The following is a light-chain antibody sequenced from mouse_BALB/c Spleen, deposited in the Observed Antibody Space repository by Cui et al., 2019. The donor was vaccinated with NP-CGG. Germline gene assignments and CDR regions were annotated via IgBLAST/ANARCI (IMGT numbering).Light chain of an antibody. CDR3: ALWYSNHWV. J-gene: IGLJ1*01. CDR1: TGAVTTSNY. CDR2: GTN. V-gene: IGLV1*01. Sequence: QAVLTQESPLTTSPGETVTLTCRSSTGAVTTSNYANWVQEKPDHLFTGLIGGTNNRAPGVPARFSGSLIGDKAALTITGAQTEDEAMYFCALWYSNHWVFGGGTKLTVL.